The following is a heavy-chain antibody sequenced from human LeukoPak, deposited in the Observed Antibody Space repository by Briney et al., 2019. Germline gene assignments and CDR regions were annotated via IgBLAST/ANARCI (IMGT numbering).Heavy chain of an antibody. J-gene: IGHJ4*02. D-gene: IGHD2-2*01. CDR2: INHSGST. CDR3: ARASTYCSSTSCYLDY. Sequence: SETLSLTCAVYGGSFSGYYWSWIRQPPGKGLEWIGEINHSGSTNYNPSLKSRVTISVDTSKNQFSLKLSSVTAADTAVYYCARASTYCSSTSCYLDYWGQGTLVTVSS. CDR1: GGSFSGYY. V-gene: IGHV4-34*01.